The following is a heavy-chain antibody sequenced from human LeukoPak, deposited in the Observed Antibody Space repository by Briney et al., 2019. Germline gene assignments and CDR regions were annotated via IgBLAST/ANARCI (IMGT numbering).Heavy chain of an antibody. CDR2: IKSKTDGGTT. V-gene: IGHV3-15*01. J-gene: IGHJ3*02. D-gene: IGHD6-13*01. CDR1: GFTVSSNY. CDR3: TTSQYSSTAPEGI. Sequence: GGSLRLSCAASGFTVSSNYMSWVRQAPGKGLEWVGRIKSKTDGGTTDYAAPVKGRFTISRDDSKNTLYLQMNSLKTEDTAVYYCTTSQYSSTAPEGIWGQGTMVTVSS.